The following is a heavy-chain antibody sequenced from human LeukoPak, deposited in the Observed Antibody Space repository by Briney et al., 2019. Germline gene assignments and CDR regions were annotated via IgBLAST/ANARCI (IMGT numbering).Heavy chain of an antibody. Sequence: PGRSLRLSCAASGFTFSSYAMHWVRQAPGKGLEWVAVISYDGSNKYYADSVKGRFTISRDNSKNTLYLQMNSLRAEVTAVYYCAGGYGFDYGGQGTLVTVSS. V-gene: IGHV3-30*04. CDR1: GFTFSSYA. D-gene: IGHD3-22*01. CDR3: AGGYGFDY. J-gene: IGHJ4*02. CDR2: ISYDGSNK.